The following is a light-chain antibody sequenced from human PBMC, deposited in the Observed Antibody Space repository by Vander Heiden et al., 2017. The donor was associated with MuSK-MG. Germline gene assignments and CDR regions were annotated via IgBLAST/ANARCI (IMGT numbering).Light chain of an antibody. CDR2: STS. V-gene: IGLV7-43*01. J-gene: IGLJ3*02. Sequence: QTVVTQEPSLTVSPGGTVTLTCASSTGAVTRGYYPNRFQQKPGHEPRLLIYSTSNTHALTPDRFSGSCLGGKAALTLSGVQAEDEDEYDCLLYDGGAWVFGGGTKRTVL. CDR1: TGAVTRGYY. CDR3: LLYDGGAWV.